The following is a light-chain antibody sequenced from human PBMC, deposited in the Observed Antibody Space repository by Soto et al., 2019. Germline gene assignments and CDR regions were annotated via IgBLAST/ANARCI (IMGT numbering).Light chain of an antibody. V-gene: IGKV3-20*01. Sequence: IVLTQSPGTVSLSPGEAVTLSCRASETVGRAYFAWYQQRPGQTPRLLLYGASNRAADIPDRFSGGGSGADFTLTISRLEPGDSAVYYCHQYGTSPFTFGQGTKVEIK. J-gene: IGKJ2*01. CDR3: HQYGTSPFT. CDR1: ETVGRAY. CDR2: GAS.